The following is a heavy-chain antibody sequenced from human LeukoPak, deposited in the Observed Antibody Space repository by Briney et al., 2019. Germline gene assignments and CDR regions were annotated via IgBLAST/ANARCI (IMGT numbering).Heavy chain of an antibody. CDR1: GYTFTGYY. V-gene: IGHV1-2*02. D-gene: IGHD2-2*01. Sequence: GASVKVSCKASGYTFTGYYMHWVRQAPGQGLEWMGWINPNSGGTNYAQKFQGRVTMTRDTSISTAYMELSRLRSDDTAVYYCARDLAAPAAMPVPYYYMDVWGKGTTVTISS. J-gene: IGHJ6*03. CDR2: INPNSGGT. CDR3: ARDLAAPAAMPVPYYYMDV.